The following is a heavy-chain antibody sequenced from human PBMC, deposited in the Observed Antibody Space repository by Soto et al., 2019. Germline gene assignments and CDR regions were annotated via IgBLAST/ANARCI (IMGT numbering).Heavy chain of an antibody. V-gene: IGHV1-46*01. CDR3: ARSSGGNFGIIIEGTNWFAP. D-gene: IGHD1-26*01. J-gene: IGHJ5*02. Sequence: ASVKVSCKAPRDTFTSYYINWVRQAPGQGLEWMGVINPHGGSTAYVQKFKGRVTLTRDTSASTVYMEVSSLTSEDTAMYYCARSSGGNFGIIIEGTNWFAPWGQGXLVTVSS. CDR1: RDTFTSYY. CDR2: INPHGGST.